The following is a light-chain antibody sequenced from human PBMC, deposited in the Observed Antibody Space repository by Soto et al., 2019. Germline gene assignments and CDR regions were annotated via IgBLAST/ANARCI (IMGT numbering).Light chain of an antibody. CDR1: SSDVGHYNY. J-gene: IGLJ3*02. CDR3: SSYTSSNTGV. CDR2: EVT. Sequence: QSALTQAASVSGSPGQSITISCTGTSSDVGHYNYVSWYQHHPGKAPKLIIYEVTNRPSGVSDRFSGSRSGNTAFLTISGLQAEDEAHYYCSSYTSSNTGVFGGGTKLTVL. V-gene: IGLV2-14*01.